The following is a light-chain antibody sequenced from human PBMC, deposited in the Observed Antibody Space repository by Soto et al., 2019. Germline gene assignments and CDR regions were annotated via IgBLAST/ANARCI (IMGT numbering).Light chain of an antibody. Sequence: DIVVTQFPLSRPVTPGEPASISCNASQSLLHSNGNNYVDWYLQKPGQSPHLLIFMGSNRASGVPDRFSGSGSATDFALKISRVEAEDVGVYYCMQALQTPITFGQGTRLEIK. CDR1: QSLLHSNGNNY. CDR2: MGS. CDR3: MQALQTPIT. J-gene: IGKJ5*01. V-gene: IGKV2-28*01.